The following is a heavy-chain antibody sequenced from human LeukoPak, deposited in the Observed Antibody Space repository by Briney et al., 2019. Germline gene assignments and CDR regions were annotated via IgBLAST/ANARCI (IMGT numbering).Heavy chain of an antibody. CDR2: INGSGGST. CDR3: AKDLRVTMVRGRAEFDY. Sequence: GGSLRLSCAASGFTFSSYAMSWVRQAPGKGLEWVSAINGSGGSTYYADSVKGRFTISRDNSKNTLYLQMNSLRAEDTAVYYCAKDLRVTMVRGRAEFDYWGQGTLVTVSS. J-gene: IGHJ4*02. CDR1: GFTFSSYA. D-gene: IGHD3-10*01. V-gene: IGHV3-23*01.